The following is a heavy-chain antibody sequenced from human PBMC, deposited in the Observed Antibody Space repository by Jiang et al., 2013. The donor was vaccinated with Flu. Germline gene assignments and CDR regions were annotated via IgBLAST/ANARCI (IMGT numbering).Heavy chain of an antibody. Sequence: IIYPGDSDTRYSPSFQGQVTISADKSISTAYLQWSSLKASDTAMYYCATQLQVDNYYGSGTPDAFDIWGQGTMVTVSS. CDR3: ATQLQVDNYYGSGTPDAFDI. J-gene: IGHJ3*02. D-gene: IGHD3-10*01. CDR2: IYPGDSDT. V-gene: IGHV5-51*01.